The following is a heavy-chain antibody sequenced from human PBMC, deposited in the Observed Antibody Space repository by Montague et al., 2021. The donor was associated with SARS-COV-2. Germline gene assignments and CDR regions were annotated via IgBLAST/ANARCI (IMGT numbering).Heavy chain of an antibody. V-gene: IGHV4-34*01. CDR3: ARARWSRILWFGDSQYFDY. Sequence: SETLSLTCAVYVDLFSGYCWAWIRQSPGKGLEWIGEINRDGNTNYNPSLKDRVTMSADTSKSQFSLEMRSVTAADTAVYFCARARWSRILWFGDSQYFDYWGQGTPVTVSS. CDR1: VDLFSGYC. CDR2: INRDGNT. J-gene: IGHJ4*02. D-gene: IGHD3-10*01.